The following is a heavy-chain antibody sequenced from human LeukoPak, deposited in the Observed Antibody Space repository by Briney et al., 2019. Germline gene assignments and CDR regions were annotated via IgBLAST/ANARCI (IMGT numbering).Heavy chain of an antibody. CDR2: IGSSDSYI. D-gene: IGHD5-18*01. CDR1: GFTISDYS. J-gene: IGHJ4*02. CDR3: ARVGTYVRYGYFDY. Sequence: GGSLRLSCAVSGFTISDYSMNWVRQAPGKGLEWVSSIGSSDSYIYYADSVKGRFTMSRDNPRNSLYLQMDGLRAEDTAVYYCARVGTYVRYGYFDYWGQGTLVTVSS. V-gene: IGHV3-21*01.